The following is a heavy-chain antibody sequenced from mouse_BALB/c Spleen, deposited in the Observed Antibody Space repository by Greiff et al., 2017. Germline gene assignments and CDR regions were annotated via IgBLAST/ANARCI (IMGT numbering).Heavy chain of an antibody. V-gene: IGHV14-3*02. Sequence: VQLQQSGAELVKPGASVKLSCTASGFHIKDTYMYWVKQRTEKGLEWIGRIDPANGNTKYDPKFQGKATITADTSYNTAYLQLSSLTSEDTAVYYCGRADGYAMDYGGQGTSVTV. CDR1: GFHIKDTY. CDR2: IDPANGNT. J-gene: IGHJ4*01. CDR3: GRADGYAMDY.